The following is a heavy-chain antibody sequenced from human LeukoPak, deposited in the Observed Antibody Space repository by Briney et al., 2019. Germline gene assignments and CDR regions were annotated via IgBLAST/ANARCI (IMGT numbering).Heavy chain of an antibody. V-gene: IGHV3-33*01. CDR2: IWYDGSNK. D-gene: IGHD3-10*01. CDR1: GFTFSSYG. CDR3: ARDNYGSGSYSRFDP. Sequence: GGSLRLSCAASGFTFSSYGMHWVRQAPGKGLEWVAVIWYDGSNKYYADSVKGRFTISRDNSKNTLYLQMNSLRAEDTAVYYCARDNYGSGSYSRFDPWGQGTLVTVSS. J-gene: IGHJ5*02.